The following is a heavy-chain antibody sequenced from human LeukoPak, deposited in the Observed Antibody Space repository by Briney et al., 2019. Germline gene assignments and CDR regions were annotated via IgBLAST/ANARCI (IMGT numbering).Heavy chain of an antibody. CDR3: RRQGGSSSPYYFYYMDV. CDR1: AYSISSGYY. Sequence: SETLSLTCAVSAYSISSGYYWGWFRQPPGKGLEWIACIHHSGSTYYNPSLKSRVTMSVDTSKNQFSLRLTSLTAADTAVYYCRRQGGSSSPYYFYYMDVWGKGTTVTVSS. CDR2: IHHSGST. J-gene: IGHJ6*03. D-gene: IGHD6-13*01. V-gene: IGHV4-38-2*01.